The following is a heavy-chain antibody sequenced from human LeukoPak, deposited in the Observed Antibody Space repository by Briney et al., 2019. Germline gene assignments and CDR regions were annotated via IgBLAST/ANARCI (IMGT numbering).Heavy chain of an antibody. D-gene: IGHD6-19*01. CDR2: IIPIFGTA. CDR1: GGTFSSYA. CDR3: ACAYGSGWYEPVEYLQH. Sequence: GASVKVSCKASGGTFSSYAISWVRQAPGQGLEWMGRIIPIFGTANYAQKFQGRVTITTDESTSTAYMELSSLRSEDTAVYYCACAYGSGWYEPVEYLQHWGQGTLVTVSS. J-gene: IGHJ1*01. V-gene: IGHV1-69*05.